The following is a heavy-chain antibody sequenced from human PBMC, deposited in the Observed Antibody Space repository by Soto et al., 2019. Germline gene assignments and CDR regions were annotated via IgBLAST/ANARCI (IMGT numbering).Heavy chain of an antibody. V-gene: IGHV3-30*18. Sequence: QVQLVESGGGVVQPGRSLRLSCAASGFTFSSYGMHWVRQAPGKGLEWVAVISYDGSNKYYADSVKGRFTISRDNSKNTLYLQMNSLSAEDTAVYYCANGRAYYYDSSGTDVFGMDVW. CDR1: GFTFSSYG. J-gene: IGHJ6*01. CDR3: ANGRAYYYDSSGTDVFGMDV. D-gene: IGHD3-22*01. CDR2: ISYDGSNK.